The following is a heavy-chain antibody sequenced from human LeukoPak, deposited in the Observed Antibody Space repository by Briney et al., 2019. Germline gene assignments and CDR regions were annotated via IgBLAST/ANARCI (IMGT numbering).Heavy chain of an antibody. J-gene: IGHJ4*02. V-gene: IGHV4-39*07. CDR3: ARDGSGNSNYFDF. D-gene: IGHD3-10*01. CDR2: IYYSGST. Sequence: SETLSLTCTVSGGSISSYYWGWIRQPPGKGLEWIGSIYYSGSTYYNPSLKSRVTISVDTSKIQFSLKLSSVTAADTAVYYCARDGSGNSNYFDFWGQGTLVTVSS. CDR1: GGSISSYY.